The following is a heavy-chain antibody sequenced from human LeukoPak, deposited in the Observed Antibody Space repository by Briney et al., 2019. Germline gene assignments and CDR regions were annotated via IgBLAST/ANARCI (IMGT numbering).Heavy chain of an antibody. V-gene: IGHV1-8*01. Sequence: ASVKIFCKASGYSFPNYDMNWVRQATGQGLVWMGWMNPNSGNTRLAQKFQGRVTMPRNTSIITAHMELSSLTSEDTAVYYCARVYCSVVVAATRGCYFDSWGQGTLVTVSS. CDR2: MNPNSGNT. CDR3: ARVYCSVVVAATRGCYFDS. D-gene: IGHD2-15*01. CDR1: GYSFPNYD. J-gene: IGHJ4*02.